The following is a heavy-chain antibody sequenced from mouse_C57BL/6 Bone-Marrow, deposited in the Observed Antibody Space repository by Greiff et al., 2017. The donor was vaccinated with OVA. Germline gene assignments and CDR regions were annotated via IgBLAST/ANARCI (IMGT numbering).Heavy chain of an antibody. Sequence: VQLQQSGPELVKPGASVKISCKASGYTFTDYYMNWVKQSHGKSLEWLGDINPNNGGTSYKQKFKGKATLTVDKSSSTAYMELRSLSAEDSAVYYCARGAYWGQGTLVTVSA. J-gene: IGHJ3*01. CDR1: GYTFTDYY. CDR3: ARGAY. V-gene: IGHV1-26*01. CDR2: INPNNGGT.